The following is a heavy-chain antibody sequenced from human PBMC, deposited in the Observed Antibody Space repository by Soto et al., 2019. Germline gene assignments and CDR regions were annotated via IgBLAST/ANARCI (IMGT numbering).Heavy chain of an antibody. J-gene: IGHJ5*02. CDR2: ISAYNGNT. D-gene: IGHD3-22*01. CDR1: GYTFTSYG. CDR3: AREGPDGGYYYPNWFDP. V-gene: IGHV1-18*01. Sequence: QVQLVQAGAGVKKPGASVKVSCKASGYTFTSYGISWVRQAPGQGLEWMGWISAYNGNTNYAQKLQGRVTMTTDTSTSTAYMELRSLRSDDTAVYYCAREGPDGGYYYPNWFDPWGQGTLVTVSS.